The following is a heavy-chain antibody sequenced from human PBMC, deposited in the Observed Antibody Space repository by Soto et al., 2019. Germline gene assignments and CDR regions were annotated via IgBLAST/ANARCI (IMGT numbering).Heavy chain of an antibody. CDR3: AKDLSPWCGFGLGH. V-gene: IGHV3-23*01. CDR2: LSGAGDTT. CDR1: GFTFSTYA. D-gene: IGHD3-3*01. J-gene: IGHJ5*02. Sequence: EVELLESGGGSVQPGGSLRLSCAASGFTFSTYAMSWVRQAPGKGLEWVSGLSGAGDTTYYADSVKGRFTISRDNSQNTLYLQMNSLRAEDTAVYYCAKDLSPWCGFGLGHWGQGTLLTVSS.